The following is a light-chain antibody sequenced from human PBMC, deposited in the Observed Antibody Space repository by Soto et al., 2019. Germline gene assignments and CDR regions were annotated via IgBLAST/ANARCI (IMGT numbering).Light chain of an antibody. CDR1: QSVRTS. CDR2: VSS. V-gene: IGKV3-15*01. Sequence: ETVMTQSPDTLSVSPGEIATLSCRASQSVRTSLAWYQQKPGQAPRLLIYVSSTRATDIPPRFSGSGSGTEFTLTITRMEPEDFAVYYCQKYVTAXPRTCGQGTKV. J-gene: IGKJ1*01. CDR3: QKYVTAXPRT.